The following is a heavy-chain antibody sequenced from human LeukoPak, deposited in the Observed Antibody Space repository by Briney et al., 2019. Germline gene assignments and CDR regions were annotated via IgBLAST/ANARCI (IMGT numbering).Heavy chain of an antibody. CDR2: IYPGDSDT. CDR1: GYSFTSYW. J-gene: IGHJ6*03. CDR3: ARLRWFHHYYMDV. V-gene: IGHV5-51*01. D-gene: IGHD2-15*01. Sequence: AGESLKISCKGSGYSFTSYWIGWVRQMPGKGLEWMGIIYPGDSDTRYSPSFQGQVTISADKSISTAYLQWSSLKASDTAMYYCARLRWFHHYYMDVWGKGTTVTASS.